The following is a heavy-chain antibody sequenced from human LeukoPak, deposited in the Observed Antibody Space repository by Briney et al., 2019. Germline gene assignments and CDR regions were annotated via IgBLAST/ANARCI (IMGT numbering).Heavy chain of an antibody. J-gene: IGHJ4*02. V-gene: IGHV3-23*01. Sequence: GGSLRLSCAASGFTFSSYAMSWVRQAPGKGLEWASAIGGSGGSTYYADSVKGRFTISRDNSMDTLYLQMNSLRAEDTAVYYCAKQTTVTTFDFWGQGTLVTVSS. CDR1: GFTFSSYA. D-gene: IGHD4-17*01. CDR2: IGGSGGST. CDR3: AKQTTVTTFDF.